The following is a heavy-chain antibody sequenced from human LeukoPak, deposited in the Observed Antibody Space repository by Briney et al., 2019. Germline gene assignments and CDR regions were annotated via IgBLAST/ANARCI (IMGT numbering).Heavy chain of an antibody. CDR2: IIPNSGGT. Sequence: ASVKVSCKASGYSFTGYYMHWVRQAPGQGLEWMGRIIPNSGGTNSAQKFQGRVTMTRDTSISTAYMELSRLRSDDTAVYYCARDIRFLEWSILSYRDYGMDVWGQGTTVTVSS. V-gene: IGHV1-2*06. CDR1: GYSFTGYY. CDR3: ARDIRFLEWSILSYRDYGMDV. J-gene: IGHJ6*02. D-gene: IGHD3-3*01.